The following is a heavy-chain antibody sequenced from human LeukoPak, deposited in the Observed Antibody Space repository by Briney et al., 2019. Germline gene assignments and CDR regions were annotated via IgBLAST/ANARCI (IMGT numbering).Heavy chain of an antibody. J-gene: IGHJ4*02. CDR3: ARADWDTAMIDY. CDR2: ISSSSSYI. CDR1: GFTFSSYS. Sequence: GGSLRLSCAASGFTFSSYSMNWVRQAPGKGLEWVSSISSSSSYIYYADSVKGRFTISRDNAKNPLYLQMNSLRAEDTAVYYCARADWDTAMIDYWGRGTLVTVSS. D-gene: IGHD5-18*01. V-gene: IGHV3-21*01.